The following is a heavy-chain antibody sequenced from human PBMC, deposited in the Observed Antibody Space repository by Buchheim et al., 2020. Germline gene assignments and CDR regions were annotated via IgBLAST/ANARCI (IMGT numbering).Heavy chain of an antibody. Sequence: QVQLLESGGGVVQPGRSLRLSCEASGFTFSSYGMHWVRQAPGKGLEWMAFISFDGETEYYADSVKGRFAISRDNSKNTLYLQMSSLRAEDTAVYYCAKDRFSGGLYHFDYWGQGTL. CDR1: GFTFSSYG. J-gene: IGHJ4*02. V-gene: IGHV3-30*18. CDR2: ISFDGETE. D-gene: IGHD2-15*01. CDR3: AKDRFSGGLYHFDY.